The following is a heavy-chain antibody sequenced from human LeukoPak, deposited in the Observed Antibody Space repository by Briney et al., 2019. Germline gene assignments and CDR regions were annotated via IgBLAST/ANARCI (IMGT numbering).Heavy chain of an antibody. D-gene: IGHD6-19*01. J-gene: IGHJ4*02. CDR1: GGSISSYY. V-gene: IGHV4-59*01. Sequence: SETLSLTCTVSGGSISSYYWGGIRQPPGKGLEWIGYIYYSGSTNYNPSLKSRVTISVDTSKNQFSLKLSSVTAADTAVYYCARALYSSGWYRGEYYFDYWGQGTLVTVSS. CDR3: ARALYSSGWYRGEYYFDY. CDR2: IYYSGST.